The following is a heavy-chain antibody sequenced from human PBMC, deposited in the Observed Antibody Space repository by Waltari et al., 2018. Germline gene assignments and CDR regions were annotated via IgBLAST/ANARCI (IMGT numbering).Heavy chain of an antibody. V-gene: IGHV1-69*01. J-gene: IGHJ4*02. CDR1: GGTFSRNT. Sequence: QVQLVQSGAEVKKPGSSVKVSCKTYGGTFSRNTISWVRQAPGQGLEWVGGIIPMFGTTNYTPKFQDRVTITADVSTSTAYMEVNILRSEDTAVYYCATVHRGVYYWGQGSLVTVSS. CDR3: ATVHRGVYY. CDR2: IIPMFGTT. D-gene: IGHD3-10*01.